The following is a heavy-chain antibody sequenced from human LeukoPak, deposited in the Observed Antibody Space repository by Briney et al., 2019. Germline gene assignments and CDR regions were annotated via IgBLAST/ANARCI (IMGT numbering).Heavy chain of an antibody. Sequence: SETLSLTCTVSGDSISSYYWSWIRQPPGKGLEWIGYINYSGNTNYNPSLKSRVTISVDTSKNQFSLRLSSVTAADTAVYYCAREGRQDYVYFDYWGQGTLVTVSS. CDR2: INYSGNT. D-gene: IGHD4-17*01. V-gene: IGHV4-59*01. CDR1: GDSISSYY. CDR3: AREGRQDYVYFDY. J-gene: IGHJ4*02.